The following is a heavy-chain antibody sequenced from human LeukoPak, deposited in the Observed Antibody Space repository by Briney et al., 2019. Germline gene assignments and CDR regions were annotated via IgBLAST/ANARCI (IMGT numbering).Heavy chain of an antibody. V-gene: IGHV4-39*02. D-gene: IGHD5-18*01. CDR3: ARDQGSGYSYGWGAGWSYYYYMDV. Sequence: SEILSLTCTVSGGSISSSIYYWGWIRQPPGKGLEWIGSIYYSGSTYYNPSLKSRVTISVDTSKNQFSLKLTSVTAADTAVYYCARDQGSGYSYGWGAGWSYYYYMDVWGKGTTVTVSS. CDR1: GGSISSSIYY. J-gene: IGHJ6*03. CDR2: IYYSGST.